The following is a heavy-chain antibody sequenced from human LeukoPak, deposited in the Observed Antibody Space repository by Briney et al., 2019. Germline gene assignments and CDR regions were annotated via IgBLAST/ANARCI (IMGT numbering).Heavy chain of an antibody. CDR1: GFTFRSYW. V-gene: IGHV3-7*01. D-gene: IGHD2/OR15-2a*01. CDR2: INQEASRT. CDR3: AKYLSRAFDS. Sequence: TGGSLRLSCAASGFTFRSYWMSWVRQAPGKGLEWLGHINQEASRTDHADSVKGRFTISRDNARNLLYLYMSSLRAEDTAVYYCAKYLSRAFDSWGQGILVSVSS. J-gene: IGHJ4*02.